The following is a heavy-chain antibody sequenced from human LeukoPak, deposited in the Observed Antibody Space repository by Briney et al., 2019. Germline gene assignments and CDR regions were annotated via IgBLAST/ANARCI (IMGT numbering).Heavy chain of an antibody. J-gene: IGHJ4*02. CDR1: GFTFSFNNYG. V-gene: IGHV3-30*02. Sequence: GGSLRLSCAASGFTFSFNNYGMHWVRQAPGKGLEWVAFVRYDGTNNYYADSVNGRFTVSRDNSKNTAYLQMSSLRTEDTAVYYCAKDYGYSYGYFDHWGQGTLVTVSS. CDR2: VRYDGTNN. D-gene: IGHD1-26*01. CDR3: AKDYGYSYGYFDH.